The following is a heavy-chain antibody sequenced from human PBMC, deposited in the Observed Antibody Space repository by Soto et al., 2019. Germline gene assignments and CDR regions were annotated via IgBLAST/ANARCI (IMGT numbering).Heavy chain of an antibody. CDR3: ASGGWGSCWYGVGSRIDH. J-gene: IGHJ4*02. CDR2: TGAAGDT. D-gene: IGHD3-16*01. V-gene: IGHV3-13*01. CDR1: GFTFSNYD. Sequence: EVQLVESGGGLVQPGGSLRLSCAASGFTFSNYDMHWVRQVTGKGLEWVSATGAAGDTYYPASVQGRFTISRENAQNSLYLQRTRLRAEDPAVYYCASGGWGSCWYGVGSRIDHWGQGALFPVSS.